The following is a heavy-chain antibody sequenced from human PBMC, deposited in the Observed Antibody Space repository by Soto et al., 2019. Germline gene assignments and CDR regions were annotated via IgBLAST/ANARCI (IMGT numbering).Heavy chain of an antibody. CDR3: ARAVDYDILTGPHFDY. D-gene: IGHD3-9*01. Sequence: SETLSLTCTVSGGSISSGGYYWSWIRQHPGKGLEWIGYIYYSGSTYYNPSLKSRVTISVDTSKNQFSLKLSSVTAADTAVYYCARAVDYDILTGPHFDYWGQGTLVTVSS. CDR2: IYYSGST. V-gene: IGHV4-31*03. CDR1: GGSISSGGYY. J-gene: IGHJ4*02.